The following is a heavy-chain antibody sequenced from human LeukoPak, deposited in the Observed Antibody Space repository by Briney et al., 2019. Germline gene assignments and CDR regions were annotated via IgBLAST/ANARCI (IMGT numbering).Heavy chain of an antibody. CDR2: IIPIFGAA. V-gene: IGHV1-69*13. CDR3: ARGSMVRGVLDAFDI. D-gene: IGHD3-10*01. J-gene: IGHJ3*02. Sequence: SVKVSCKASGGTFSSYAISWVRQAPGQGLEWMGGIIPIFGAANYAQKFQGRVTITADESTSTAYMELSSLRSEDTAVYYCARGSMVRGVLDAFDIWGQGTMVTVSS. CDR1: GGTFSSYA.